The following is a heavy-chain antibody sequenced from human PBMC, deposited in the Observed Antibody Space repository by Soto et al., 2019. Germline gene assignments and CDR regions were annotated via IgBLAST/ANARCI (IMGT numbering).Heavy chain of an antibody. Sequence: PSETLSLTCTVSGGSISSYYWSWIRQPPGKGLEWIGYIYYSGSTNYNPSLKSRVTIPVDTSKNQFSLKLSSVTAADTAVYYCARHLYDILTGYSQKDAFDIWGQGTMVTVSS. CDR3: ARHLYDILTGYSQKDAFDI. CDR1: GGSISSYY. D-gene: IGHD3-9*01. V-gene: IGHV4-59*08. J-gene: IGHJ3*02. CDR2: IYYSGST.